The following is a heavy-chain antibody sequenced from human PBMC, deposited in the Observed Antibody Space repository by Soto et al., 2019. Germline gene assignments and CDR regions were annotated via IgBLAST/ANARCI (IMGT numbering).Heavy chain of an antibody. CDR1: GDSFSSYW. D-gene: IGHD4-17*01. V-gene: IGHV5-10-1*01. CDR2: IDPSDSYT. J-gene: IGHJ6*02. CDR3: ARQAWDYGDSYYYYGMDV. Sequence: GAALKSSCKGSGDSFSSYWVSRERQMPRKSPEWMGRIDPSDSYTNYSPSFQGHVTISADKSISTAYLQWSSLKASDTAMYYCARQAWDYGDSYYYYGMDVWGQGTTVTVSS.